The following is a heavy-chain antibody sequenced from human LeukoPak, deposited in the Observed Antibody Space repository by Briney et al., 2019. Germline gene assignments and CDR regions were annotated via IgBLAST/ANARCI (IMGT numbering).Heavy chain of an antibody. J-gene: IGHJ4*02. D-gene: IGHD4-23*01. V-gene: IGHV4-4*02. Sequence: SGTLSLTCAVSGGSISSGLCWTWVRQPPGKGLEWIGEIYPSGTTNYNPSLKSRVTISVDKSENQFSLKLNSVTAADTAVYYCTRNAGNSDFDYWGQGTLVTVSS. CDR2: IYPSGTT. CDR1: GGSISSGLC. CDR3: TRNAGNSDFDY.